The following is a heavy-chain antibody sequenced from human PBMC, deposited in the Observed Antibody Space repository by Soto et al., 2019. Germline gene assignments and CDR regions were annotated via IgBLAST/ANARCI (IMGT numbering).Heavy chain of an antibody. V-gene: IGHV3-33*01. CDR1: GFTFSSYG. CDR2: IWYDGSNK. D-gene: IGHD6-13*01. Sequence: PGGSLRLSCAASGFTFSSYGMHWVRQAPGKGLEWVAVIWYDGSNKYYADSVKGRFTISRDNSKNTLYLQMNSLRAEDTAVYYCARRIAAAGRGVGYYYMDVWGKGTTVTVS. J-gene: IGHJ6*03. CDR3: ARRIAAAGRGVGYYYMDV.